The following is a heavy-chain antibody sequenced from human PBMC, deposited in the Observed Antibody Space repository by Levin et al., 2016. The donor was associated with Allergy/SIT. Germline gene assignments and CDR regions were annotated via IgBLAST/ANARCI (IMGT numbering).Heavy chain of an antibody. D-gene: IGHD3-10*01. V-gene: IGHV3-30*04. CDR3: ARDRHFSRVLWFGESLRFIDY. CDR2: ISYDGSNK. Sequence: GESLKISCAASGFTFSSYAMHWVRQAPGKGLEWVAVISYDGSNKYYADSVKGRFTISRDNSKNTLYLQMNSLRAEDTAVYYCARDRHFSRVLWFGESLRFIDYWGQGTLVTVSS. J-gene: IGHJ4*02. CDR1: GFTFSSYA.